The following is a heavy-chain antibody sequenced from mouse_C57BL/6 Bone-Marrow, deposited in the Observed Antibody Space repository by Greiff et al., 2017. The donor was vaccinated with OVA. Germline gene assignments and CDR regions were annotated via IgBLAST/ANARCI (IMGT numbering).Heavy chain of an antibody. D-gene: IGHD1-1*01. J-gene: IGHJ2*01. Sequence: VQLQQSGAELARPGASVKLSCKASGYTFTSYGISWVKQRPGQGLEWIGEIYPRSGNTYYNEKFKGKATLTADKSSSTAYMELRSLTSEDSAVYFCARGYYGSSYYFDYWGQGTTLTVSS. CDR3: ARGYYGSSYYFDY. CDR2: IYPRSGNT. V-gene: IGHV1-81*01. CDR1: GYTFTSYG.